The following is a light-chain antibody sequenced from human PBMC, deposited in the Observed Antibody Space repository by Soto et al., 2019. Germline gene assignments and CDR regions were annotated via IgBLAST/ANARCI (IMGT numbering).Light chain of an antibody. Sequence: DIQVTQYPSSLSASVGDRVTITCRASQGIKNSLAWYQQKPGEIPKLLIYAASTLESGIPPRFSGSGSGTDFTLTINNLQPEDVATYYCQRYYNAPFTFGGGTKVEIK. J-gene: IGKJ4*01. CDR2: AAS. CDR3: QRYYNAPFT. V-gene: IGKV1-27*01. CDR1: QGIKNS.